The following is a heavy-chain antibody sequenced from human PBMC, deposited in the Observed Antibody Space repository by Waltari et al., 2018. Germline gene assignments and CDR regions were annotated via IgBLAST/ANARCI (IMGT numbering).Heavy chain of an antibody. CDR1: GFTFSSYP. J-gene: IGHJ4*02. V-gene: IGHV3-64*07. D-gene: IGHD1-26*01. CDR3: ARGEDGPDY. CDR2: ISSNGGST. Sequence: EVQLVESGGGLVQPGGSLRLSCAASGFTFSSYPIPWVRQAPGKGLEYVSAISSNGGSTYYADSVKGRFTISRDNSKNTLYLQMGSLRAEDMAVYYCARGEDGPDYWGQGTLVTVSS.